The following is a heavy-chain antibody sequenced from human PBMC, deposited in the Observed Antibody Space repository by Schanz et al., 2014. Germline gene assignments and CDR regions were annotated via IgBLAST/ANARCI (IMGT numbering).Heavy chain of an antibody. Sequence: EVQLVESGGNLVQPGGSLRLSCVASGFTFSSHSMNWVRQDPGQGLEWLSYISGSGNTIYYADSVKGRFTTSRDNSKNTMYLQMNSLRAEDTAVYYCVKDLQRELLRDDHYYGMDVWGQGTTVTVSS. J-gene: IGHJ6*02. D-gene: IGHD1-26*01. CDR3: VKDLQRELLRDDHYYGMDV. V-gene: IGHV3-48*01. CDR2: ISGSGNTI. CDR1: GFTFSSHS.